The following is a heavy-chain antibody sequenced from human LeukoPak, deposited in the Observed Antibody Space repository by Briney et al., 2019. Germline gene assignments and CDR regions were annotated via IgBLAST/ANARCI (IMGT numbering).Heavy chain of an antibody. V-gene: IGHV3-48*03. CDR1: GFTFSSYD. D-gene: IGHD6-13*01. CDR3: ARDPIAAAGLFDY. CDR2: ISSSGSSI. J-gene: IGHJ4*02. Sequence: GGSLRLSCAASGFTFSSYDMNWVRQAPGKGLEWVSYISSSGSSIYYADSVKGRFTISRDNAKNSLYLQMNSLRDEDTAVYYCARDPIAAAGLFDYWGQGTLVTVSS.